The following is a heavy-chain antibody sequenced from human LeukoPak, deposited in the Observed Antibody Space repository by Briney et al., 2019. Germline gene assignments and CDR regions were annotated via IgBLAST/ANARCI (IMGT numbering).Heavy chain of an antibody. Sequence: ASVKVSCKVSGYTLTELSMHWVRQAPGKGLEWMGGFDLEDGETIYAQKFQGRVTMTEDTSTDTAYMELSSLRSEDTAVYYCATSLSIVGAGTNPRKKNWFDPWGQGTLVTVSS. CDR1: GYTLTELS. CDR3: ATSLSIVGAGTNPRKKNWFDP. J-gene: IGHJ5*02. D-gene: IGHD2-15*01. CDR2: FDLEDGET. V-gene: IGHV1-24*01.